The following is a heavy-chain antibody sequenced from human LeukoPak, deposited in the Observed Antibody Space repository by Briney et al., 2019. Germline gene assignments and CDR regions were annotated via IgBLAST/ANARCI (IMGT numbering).Heavy chain of an antibody. D-gene: IGHD2-21*02. CDR1: GFTFSSYS. CDR3: ARNRRISDCGGDCYSGQMDY. Sequence: GGSLRLSCAASGFTFSSYSMNWVRQAPGKGLEWVSSISIGSSYIYYADSGKGRFTISRDNAKNSLYLQMNSLRAEDTAVYYCARNRRISDCGGDCYSGQMDYWGQGTLVTVSS. V-gene: IGHV3-21*01. CDR2: ISIGSSYI. J-gene: IGHJ4*02.